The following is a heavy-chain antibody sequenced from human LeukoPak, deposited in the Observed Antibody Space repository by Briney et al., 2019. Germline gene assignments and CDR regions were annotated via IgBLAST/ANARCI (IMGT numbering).Heavy chain of an antibody. CDR3: AGDRRDYYYGMDV. CDR1: GGSISSGGYS. Sequence: SETLSLTCAVSGGSISSGGYSWSWIRQPPGKGLEWIGYIYHSGSTYYNPSLKSRVTISVDRSKNQFSLKLSSVTAADTAVYYCAGDRRDYYYGMDVWGQGTTVTVSS. J-gene: IGHJ6*02. CDR2: IYHSGST. V-gene: IGHV4-30-2*01.